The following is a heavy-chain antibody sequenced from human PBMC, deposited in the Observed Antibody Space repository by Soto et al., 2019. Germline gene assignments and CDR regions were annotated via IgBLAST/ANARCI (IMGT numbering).Heavy chain of an antibody. CDR3: ARQGFGALHGLVDV. CDR2: VHHSWGS. V-gene: IGHV4-59*08. CDR1: GGSISSYY. J-gene: IGHJ6*02. Sequence: QVQLQESGPGLVKPSETLSLSCTVSGGSISSYYWSWIRQPPGKGMEWIGYVHHSWGSTYNPSLQSRVAISVDTSKRQFSLKLTFVTATDTAVYYCARQGFGALHGLVDVWGQGTTVTVSS. D-gene: IGHD3-10*01.